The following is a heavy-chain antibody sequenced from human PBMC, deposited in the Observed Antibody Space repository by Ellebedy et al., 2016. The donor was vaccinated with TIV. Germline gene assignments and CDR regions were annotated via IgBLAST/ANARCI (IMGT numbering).Heavy chain of an antibody. J-gene: IGHJ4*02. V-gene: IGHV3-48*02. Sequence: GESLKISCAASGFTFSSYSMNWVRQTPGKGLEWVSYISSSSTIYYADSVKGRFTISRDNAKNSVYLQMNSLRDEDTAVYYCARSGIFDYWGQGTLVTVSS. CDR3: ARSGIFDY. D-gene: IGHD3-3*01. CDR2: ISSSSTI. CDR1: GFTFSSYS.